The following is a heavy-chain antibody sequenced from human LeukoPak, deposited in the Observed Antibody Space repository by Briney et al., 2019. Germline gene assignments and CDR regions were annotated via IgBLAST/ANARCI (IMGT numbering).Heavy chain of an antibody. V-gene: IGHV4-4*07. CDR3: ARDGGDTVADPVAFDI. J-gene: IGHJ3*02. CDR2: IYTSGST. CDR1: GGSISSYY. D-gene: IGHD2-15*01. Sequence: SETLSLTCTVTGGSISSYYWSWIRQPAGKGLEWIGRIYTSGSTNYNPSLKSRVTMSVDTSKNQFSLKLSSVTAADTAVYYCARDGGDTVADPVAFDIWGQGTMVTVSS.